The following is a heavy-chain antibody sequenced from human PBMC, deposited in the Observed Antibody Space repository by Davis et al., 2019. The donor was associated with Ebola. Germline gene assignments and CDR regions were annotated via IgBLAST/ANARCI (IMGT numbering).Heavy chain of an antibody. CDR1: GYTFSSYG. J-gene: IGHJ4*02. V-gene: IGHV1-2*02. D-gene: IGHD7-27*01. CDR2: INPNSGGT. CDR3: ARDQAGEDYFDY. Sequence: ASVKVSCKASGYTFSSYGLSWVRQAPGQGLEWMGWINPNSGGTNYAQKFQGRVTMTRDTSISTAYMELSRLRSDDTAVYYCARDQAGEDYFDYWGQGTLVTVSS.